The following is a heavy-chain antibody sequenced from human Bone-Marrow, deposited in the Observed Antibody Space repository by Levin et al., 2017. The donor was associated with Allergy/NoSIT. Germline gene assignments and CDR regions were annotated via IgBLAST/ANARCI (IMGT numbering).Heavy chain of an antibody. CDR2: INADGTKT. J-gene: IGHJ4*02. CDR3: TRDLTL. V-gene: IGHV3-74*01. CDR1: GFTFTDYW. D-gene: IGHD1-14*01. Sequence: RASETLSLTCAASGFTFTDYWMHWVRQAPGKGLLWVSRINADGTKTNYADSVRGRFTISRDNAKNTLYLQMNSLRAEDTAVYYCTRDLTLWGQGILVTVSS.